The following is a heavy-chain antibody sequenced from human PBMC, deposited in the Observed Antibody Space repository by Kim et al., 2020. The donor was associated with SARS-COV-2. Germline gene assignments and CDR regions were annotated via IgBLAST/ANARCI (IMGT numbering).Heavy chain of an antibody. Sequence: GGSLRLSCAASGFTFSSYGMHWVRQAPGKGLEWVAVISYDGSNKYYADSVKGRFTISRDNSKNTLYLQMNSLRAEDTAVYYCAKGWGYSYAMYYFDYWGQGTLVTVSS. CDR2: ISYDGSNK. CDR3: AKGWGYSYAMYYFDY. J-gene: IGHJ4*02. CDR1: GFTFSSYG. D-gene: IGHD5-18*01. V-gene: IGHV3-30*18.